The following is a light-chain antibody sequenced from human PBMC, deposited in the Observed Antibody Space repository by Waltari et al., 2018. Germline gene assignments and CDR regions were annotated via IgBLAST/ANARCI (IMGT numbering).Light chain of an antibody. J-gene: IGLJ3*02. CDR2: GNN. CDR3: QSFDIRLSGGVV. Sequence: QSVLTQPPSMSGAPGQRVTISCTGSSSNIGAGHDVHWYQVFPGTAPQLLIYGNNNRPSGGPDRFSGSKSDTSASLAIGGLQAEDEADYYCQSFDIRLSGGVVFGGGTKVTVL. CDR1: SSNIGAGHD. V-gene: IGLV1-40*01.